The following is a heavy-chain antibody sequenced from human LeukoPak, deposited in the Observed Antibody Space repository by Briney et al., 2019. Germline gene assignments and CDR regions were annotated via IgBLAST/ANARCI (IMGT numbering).Heavy chain of an antibody. J-gene: IGHJ4*02. Sequence: GGSLRLSCAASGFTFDDYAMHWVRQAPGKGLEWVSGISWNSGNIGYADSVKGRFTISRDNAKNSPYLQMNSLRVEDTALYYCAKDKDDILTGYFDYWGQGTLVTVSS. CDR2: ISWNSGNI. V-gene: IGHV3-9*01. CDR3: AKDKDDILTGYFDY. CDR1: GFTFDDYA. D-gene: IGHD3-9*01.